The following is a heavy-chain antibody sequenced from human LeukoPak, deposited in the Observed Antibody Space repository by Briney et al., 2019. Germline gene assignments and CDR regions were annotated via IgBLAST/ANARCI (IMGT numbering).Heavy chain of an antibody. J-gene: IGHJ3*02. CDR2: ISGSGGST. CDR1: GGSFSGYY. Sequence: PSETLSLTCAVYGGSFSGYYWSWVRQAPGKGLEWVSAISGSGGSTYYADSVKGRSTISRDNSKNTLYLQMNSLRAEDTAVYYCARGGSYLSAFDIWGQGTMVTVSS. CDR3: ARGGSYLSAFDI. V-gene: IGHV3-23*01. D-gene: IGHD1-26*01.